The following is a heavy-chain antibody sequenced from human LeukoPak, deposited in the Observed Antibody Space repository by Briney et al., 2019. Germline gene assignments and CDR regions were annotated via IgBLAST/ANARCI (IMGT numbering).Heavy chain of an antibody. CDR2: INPNSGGT. CDR3: ARSPPQRMELRYDY. CDR1: GYTFTGYY. D-gene: IGHD1-7*01. V-gene: IGHV1-2*02. Sequence: ASVKVSCKASGYTFTGYYMHWVRQATGQGLEWMGWINPNSGGTNYAQKFQGRVTMTRDTSISTAYMELSRLRSDDTAVYYCARSPPQRMELRYDYWGQGTLVTVSS. J-gene: IGHJ4*02.